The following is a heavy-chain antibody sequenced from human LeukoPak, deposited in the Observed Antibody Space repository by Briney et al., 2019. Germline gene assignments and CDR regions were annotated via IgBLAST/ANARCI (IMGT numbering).Heavy chain of an antibody. CDR2: IYYSGST. V-gene: IGHV4-61*01. CDR3: ARGVAEVLWSGELLYPGNWFDP. CDR1: GGSVSSGSYY. J-gene: IGHJ5*02. D-gene: IGHD3-10*01. Sequence: SETLSLTCTVSGGSVSSGSYYWSWIRQPPGKGLEWIGYIYYSGSTNYNPSLKSRVTISVDTSKNQFSLKLSSVTAADTAVYYCARGVAEVLWSGELLYPGNWFDPWGQGTLVTVSS.